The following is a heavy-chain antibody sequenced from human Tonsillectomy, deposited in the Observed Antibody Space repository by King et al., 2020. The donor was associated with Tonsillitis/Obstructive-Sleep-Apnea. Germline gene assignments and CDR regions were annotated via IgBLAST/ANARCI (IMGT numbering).Heavy chain of an antibody. V-gene: IGHV3-48*03. D-gene: IGHD2-2*01. Sequence: VQLVESGGGLVQPGGSLRLSCAASGFTFRSYEMNWVRQAPGKGLEWVSYISSRGSTIYYADSVKGRFTISRDNAKNSLYLQMNSLRAEDTAVYYCARDRCNSTSCYPNYWFDPWGQGTLVTVSS. J-gene: IGHJ5*02. CDR1: GFTFRSYE. CDR2: ISSRGSTI. CDR3: ARDRCNSTSCYPNYWFDP.